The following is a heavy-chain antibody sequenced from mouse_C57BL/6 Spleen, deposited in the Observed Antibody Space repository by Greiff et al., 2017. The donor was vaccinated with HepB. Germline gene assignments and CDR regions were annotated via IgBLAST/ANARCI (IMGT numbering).Heavy chain of an antibody. CDR2: INPSSGYT. Sequence: QVQLQQSGAELARPGASVKMSCKASGYTFTSYTMHWVKQRPGQGLEWIGYINPSSGYTKYNQKFKDKATLTADKSSSTAYMQLISLISEDSAVYYVANSTDYYGSGYDAMDCWGQGTSVTVSS. CDR1: GYTFTSYT. CDR3: ANSTDYYGSGYDAMDC. J-gene: IGHJ4*01. D-gene: IGHD1-1*01. V-gene: IGHV1-4*01.